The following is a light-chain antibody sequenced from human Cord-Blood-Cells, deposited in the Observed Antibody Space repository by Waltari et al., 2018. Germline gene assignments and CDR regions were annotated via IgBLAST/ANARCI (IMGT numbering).Light chain of an antibody. CDR3: QQYNNWPPLT. V-gene: IGKV3-15*01. CDR1: QSVSSN. J-gene: IGKJ4*01. CDR2: GAS. Sequence: EIVMTQSPATLSVSPGERATLSCRANQSVSSNLAWYQQKPGQAPRLLIYGASTRATGIPASFSGSGSGTEFTLTISSLQSEDFAVYYCQQYNNWPPLTFGGGTKVEIK.